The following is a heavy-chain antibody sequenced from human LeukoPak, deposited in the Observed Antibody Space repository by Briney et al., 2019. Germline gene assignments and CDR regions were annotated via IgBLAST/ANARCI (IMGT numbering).Heavy chain of an antibody. D-gene: IGHD3-10*01. J-gene: IGHJ5*02. CDR1: GGSFSGYY. Sequence: SETLSLTCAVYGGSFSGYYWSWIRQPPGKGLEWIGEINHSGSTNYNPSLKSRVTISVDTSKNQFSLKLSSVTAADTAVYYCAREGLYYYGSGSSNWFDPWGQGTLVTVSS. CDR2: INHSGST. V-gene: IGHV4-34*01. CDR3: AREGLYYYGSGSSNWFDP.